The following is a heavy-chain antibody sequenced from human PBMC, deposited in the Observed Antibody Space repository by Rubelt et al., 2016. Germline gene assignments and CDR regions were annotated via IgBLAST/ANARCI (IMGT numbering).Heavy chain of an antibody. CDR1: GFTFSSYS. D-gene: IGHD6-13*01. Sequence: EVQLVESGGGLVKPGGSLRLSCAASGFTFSSYSMNWVRQAPGKGLEWVSSISSSSSYIYYADSVKGRFTISRDKPKNSLYLKMNSLRAEDTAVYYWASRPAGFAAAGTIDYWGQGTLVTVSS. J-gene: IGHJ4*02. CDR3: ASRPAGFAAAGTIDY. CDR2: ISSSSSYI. V-gene: IGHV3-21*01.